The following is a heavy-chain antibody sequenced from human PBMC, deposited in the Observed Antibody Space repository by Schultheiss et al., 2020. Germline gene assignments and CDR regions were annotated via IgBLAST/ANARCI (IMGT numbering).Heavy chain of an antibody. CDR2: IYYSGST. CDR3: ARDAPARLWPYFYYFGMDV. V-gene: IGHV4-39*07. J-gene: IGHJ6*02. Sequence: SETLSLTCTVSGGSISSSSYYWGWIRQPPGKGLEWIGSIYYSGSTNYNPSLKSRVTISVDTSKNQFSLKLSSVTAADTAVYFCARDAPARLWPYFYYFGMDVWGQGTTVTVSS. CDR1: GGSISSSSYY. D-gene: IGHD6-6*01.